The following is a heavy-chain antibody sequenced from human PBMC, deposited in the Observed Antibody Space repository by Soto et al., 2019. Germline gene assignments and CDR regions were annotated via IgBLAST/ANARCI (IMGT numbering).Heavy chain of an antibody. CDR3: ARDKGIFGVVNGWFDP. D-gene: IGHD3-3*01. CDR1: GGSISSYY. J-gene: IGHJ5*02. V-gene: IGHV4-59*01. Sequence: QVQLQESGPGLVKPSETLSLTCTVSGGSISSYYWSWIRQPPGQGLEWIGYIYYSGSTNYNPSLKSRVTISVDTSKNQFSLKLSSVTAADTAVYYCARDKGIFGVVNGWFDPWGQGTLVTVSS. CDR2: IYYSGST.